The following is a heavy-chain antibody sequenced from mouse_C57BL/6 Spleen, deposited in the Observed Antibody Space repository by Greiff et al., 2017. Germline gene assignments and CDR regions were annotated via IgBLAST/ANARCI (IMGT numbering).Heavy chain of an antibody. Sequence: EVKLQESGPELVKPGASVKIPCTASGYTFTDYNLDWVQQSHGKSLEWIGDINPNNGGTIYNQKFKRNATLTLDKTSSTDYMKLRNLASEETAVYYCADEDCGSNYIDDWGQGTALTVSS. D-gene: IGHD1-1*01. CDR3: ADEDCGSNYIDD. V-gene: IGHV1-18*01. J-gene: IGHJ2*01. CDR2: INPNNGGT. CDR1: GYTFTDYN.